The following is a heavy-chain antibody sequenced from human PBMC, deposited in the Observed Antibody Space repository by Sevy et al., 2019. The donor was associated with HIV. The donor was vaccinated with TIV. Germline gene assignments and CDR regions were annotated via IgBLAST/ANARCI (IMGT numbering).Heavy chain of an antibody. CDR2: ISGSGDRT. Sequence: GGSLRLSCAASGFTFISYVMSWVRQAPGKGLEWVSAISGSGDRTYYADSVKGRFTISRDNSKNTLSLQMNSLRAEDTAVYYCAKVRDIVVIPAPNFHYWGQGTLVTVSS. CDR3: AKVRDIVVIPAPNFHY. D-gene: IGHD2-2*01. J-gene: IGHJ4*02. V-gene: IGHV3-23*01. CDR1: GFTFISYV.